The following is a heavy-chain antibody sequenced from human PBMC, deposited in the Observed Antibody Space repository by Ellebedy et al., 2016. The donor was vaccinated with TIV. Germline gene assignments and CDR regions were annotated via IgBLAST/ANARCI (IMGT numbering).Heavy chain of an antibody. CDR2: ILYDGDYK. Sequence: GGSLRLSXAASGFTFDSYAMHWVRQAPGKGLEWVAIILYDGDYKYYADSVKGRFTISRDDSKNTLDLQLNSLRTEDTAVYYCARDRSHHDYYPYFSYLFDYWGQGTLLTVSS. J-gene: IGHJ4*02. CDR3: ARDRSHHDYYPYFSYLFDY. CDR1: GFTFDSYA. V-gene: IGHV3-30*04. D-gene: IGHD3-16*01.